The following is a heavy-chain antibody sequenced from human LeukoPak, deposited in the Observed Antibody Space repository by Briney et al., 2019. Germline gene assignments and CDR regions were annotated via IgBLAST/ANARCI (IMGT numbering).Heavy chain of an antibody. CDR2: IYSDNT. J-gene: IGHJ4*02. D-gene: IGHD4/OR15-4a*01. CDR3: ARRAGAYSHPYDY. V-gene: IGHV3-53*01. Sequence: QPGGSLRLSCTVSGFTVSSNSMSWVRQAPGKGLEWVSFIYSDNTHYSDSVKGRCTISRDNSKNTLYLQMNSLRAEDTAVYYCARRAGAYSHPYDYWGQGTLVTVSS. CDR1: GFTVSSNS.